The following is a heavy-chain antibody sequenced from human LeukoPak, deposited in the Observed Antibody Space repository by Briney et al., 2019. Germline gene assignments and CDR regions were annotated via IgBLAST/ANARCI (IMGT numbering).Heavy chain of an antibody. CDR2: ISGSGGST. CDR3: EMTTVTTALRGD. J-gene: IGHJ4*02. D-gene: IGHD4-17*01. CDR1: GFTFSSYA. V-gene: IGHV3-23*01. Sequence: PGGSLRLSCAASGFTFSSYATSWVRQAPGKGLEWVSAISGSGGSTYYADSVKGRLTISRDNSKNTLYLQMNSLRAEDTAVYYCEMTTVTTALRGDWGQGTLVTVSS.